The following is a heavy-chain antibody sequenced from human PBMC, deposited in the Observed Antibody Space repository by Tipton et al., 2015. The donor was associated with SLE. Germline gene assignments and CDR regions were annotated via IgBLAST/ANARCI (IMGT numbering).Heavy chain of an antibody. Sequence: TLSLTCTVSGGSLSSYYLSWIRQPPGKGLEWIGYIYYSGSTNYNPSLKSRVTISVGTSKNQFSLKLSSVTAADTAVYYCARDLGSSGSFDYWGQGTLVTVPS. CDR3: ARDLGSSGSFDY. CDR2: IYYSGST. V-gene: IGHV4-59*01. D-gene: IGHD6-13*01. CDR1: GGSLSSYY. J-gene: IGHJ4*02.